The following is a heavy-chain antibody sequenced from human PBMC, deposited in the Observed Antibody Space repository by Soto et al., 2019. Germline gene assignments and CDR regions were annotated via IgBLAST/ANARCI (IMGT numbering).Heavy chain of an antibody. V-gene: IGHV4-34*01. CDR1: GGSFSGYY. J-gene: IGHJ6*02. Sequence: SETLSLTCAVYGGSFSGYYWSWIRQPPGKGLEWIGEINHSGSTNYNPSLKSRVTISVDTSKNQFSLKLSSVTAADTAVYYCARGHLDSSSWYPYYYYGTDVWGQGTTVTVS. D-gene: IGHD6-13*01. CDR3: ARGHLDSSSWYPYYYYGTDV. CDR2: INHSGST.